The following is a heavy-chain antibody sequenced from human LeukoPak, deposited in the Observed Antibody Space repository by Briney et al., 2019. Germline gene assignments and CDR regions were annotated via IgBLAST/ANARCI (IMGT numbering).Heavy chain of an antibody. D-gene: IGHD3-10*01. J-gene: IGHJ4*02. V-gene: IGHV4-4*07. CDR1: DASISTYY. CDR2: ISSSGNT. CDR3: AREVYYYSSGSYYNFDY. Sequence: SETLSLSCTVSDASISTYYWCWLRQPAGKGLGWIGHISSSGNTNYNPSLKSRVTMSVDTSKNHFSLKLTSVTAADTAVYYCAREVYYYSSGSYYNFDYWGQGTLVTVSS.